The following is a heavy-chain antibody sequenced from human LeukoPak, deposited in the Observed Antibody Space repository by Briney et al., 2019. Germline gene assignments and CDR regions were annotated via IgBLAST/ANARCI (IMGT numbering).Heavy chain of an antibody. CDR2: IYYSGST. V-gene: IGHV4-39*07. CDR3: ARYSSGWYQNWFDP. Sequence: SETLSLTCTVSGGSISSSSYYWGWIRQPPGKGLEWIGSIYYSGSTYYNPSLKSRVTISVDTSKNQFSLKLSSVTAADTAVYYCARYSSGWYQNWFDPWGQGTLVTVSS. D-gene: IGHD6-19*01. CDR1: GGSISSSSYY. J-gene: IGHJ5*02.